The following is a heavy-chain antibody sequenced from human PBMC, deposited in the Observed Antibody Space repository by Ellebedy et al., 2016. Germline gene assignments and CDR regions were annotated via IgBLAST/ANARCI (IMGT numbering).Heavy chain of an antibody. CDR2: ISGGGDIT. J-gene: IGHJ4*02. D-gene: IGHD4-17*01. CDR1: GFAFRNFF. V-gene: IGHV3-23*01. CDR3: YYGHYSGS. Sequence: GGSLRLSXVASGFAFRNFFMTWVRQAPGGGLEWVSTISGGGDITVSADSVKGRFTISRDNSRNTLYLQMNSLRAEDTAMYYCYYGHYSGSWGQGTLVTVSS.